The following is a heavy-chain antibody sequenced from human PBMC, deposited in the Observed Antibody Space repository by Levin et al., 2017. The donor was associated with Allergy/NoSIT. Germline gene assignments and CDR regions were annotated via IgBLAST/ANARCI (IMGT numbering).Heavy chain of an antibody. CDR3: ARDSTAVSSDY. V-gene: IGHV3-21*01. D-gene: IGHD4-11*01. Sequence: GESLKISCAASGFTFSNYSMNWVRQAPGKGLEWVSSISSRSSNIYYADSVKGRFTISIDNAKNSLYLQMNSLRAEDTAVYYCARDSTAVSSDYWGQGTLVTVSS. J-gene: IGHJ4*02. CDR1: GFTFSNYS. CDR2: ISSRSSNI.